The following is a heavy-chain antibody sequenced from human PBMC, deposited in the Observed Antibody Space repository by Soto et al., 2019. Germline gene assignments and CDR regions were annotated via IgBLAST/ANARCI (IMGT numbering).Heavy chain of an antibody. CDR3: AKRSPYSSGWYSPIFYY. Sequence: GGSLRLSCAASGFSFSDYAMSWVRQTPGKGLQRVSVISESGGSTHYADTVRGRFTVSRDNSKNSLSLRMNSLRDEDTAVYFCAKRSPYSSGWYSPIFYYCGQGALATVPQ. D-gene: IGHD6-13*01. CDR2: ISESGGST. V-gene: IGHV3-23*01. CDR1: GFSFSDYA. J-gene: IGHJ4*02.